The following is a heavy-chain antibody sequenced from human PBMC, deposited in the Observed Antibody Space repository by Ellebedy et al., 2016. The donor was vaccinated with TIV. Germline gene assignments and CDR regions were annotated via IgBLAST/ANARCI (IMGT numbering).Heavy chain of an antibody. V-gene: IGHV3-7*03. Sequence: PGGSLRLSCAASGFTFSSNWMSWVRQAPGKGLELVAKIKEDGSLKYYVDAVKGRFAISRDNAKNSLYLQMNSLRAEDTAVYYCASGSGYCSISSCPTFYFDYWGQGTLVTVSS. CDR3: ASGSGYCSISSCPTFYFDY. D-gene: IGHD2-2*01. CDR2: IKEDGSLK. CDR1: GFTFSSNW. J-gene: IGHJ4*02.